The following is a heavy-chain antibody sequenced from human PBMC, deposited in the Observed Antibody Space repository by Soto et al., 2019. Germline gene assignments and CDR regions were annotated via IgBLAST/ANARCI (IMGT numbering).Heavy chain of an antibody. J-gene: IGHJ6*02. CDR2: MSYDGRDE. CDR1: GFTFSSFG. CDR3: ARDLESQWQLLEDIYYYGMVA. V-gene: IGHV3-30*03. Sequence: QEQLVESGGGVVQPGRSLRLSCAASGFTFSSFGMHWVRQAPGKGLEWVAVMSYDGRDEYYGDSVKGRFTISRDNSKNTLYLQMNSLRPEDTAVYYCARDLESQWQLLEDIYYYGMVAWGQGTTVTVSS. D-gene: IGHD1-26*01.